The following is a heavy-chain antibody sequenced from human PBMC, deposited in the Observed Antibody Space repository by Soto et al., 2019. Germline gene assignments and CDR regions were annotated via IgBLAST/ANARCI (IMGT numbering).Heavy chain of an antibody. Sequence: PGGSLRLSCATSGFTVSINYMSWVRQAPGKGLEWVSVIYSGGSTYYADSVKGRFTISRDNSKNTLYLQMNSLRAEDTAVYYCARDSVAGNYGMDVWGQGTTVTVSS. CDR3: ARDSVAGNYGMDV. D-gene: IGHD6-19*01. CDR1: GFTVSINY. CDR2: IYSGGST. V-gene: IGHV3-66*01. J-gene: IGHJ6*02.